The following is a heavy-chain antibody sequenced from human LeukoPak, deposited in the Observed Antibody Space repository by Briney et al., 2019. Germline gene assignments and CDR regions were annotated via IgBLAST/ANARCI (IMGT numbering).Heavy chain of an antibody. CDR1: GFTFSSNW. Sequence: GGSLRLSCEASGFTFSSNWMHWVRQVPGKGLVWVSRISSDGSSISYADSVKARFTISRDNAKNTLYLQMNSLRAEDTAVYYCASSDWYAAFDIWGQGTMVTVSS. CDR3: ASSDWYAAFDI. CDR2: ISSDGSSI. V-gene: IGHV3-74*01. J-gene: IGHJ3*02. D-gene: IGHD3-9*01.